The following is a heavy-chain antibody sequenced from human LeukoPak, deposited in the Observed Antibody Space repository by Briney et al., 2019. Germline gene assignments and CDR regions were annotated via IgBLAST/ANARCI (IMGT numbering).Heavy chain of an antibody. CDR3: ARVRATARLYYYYYMDV. V-gene: IGHV4-34*01. CDR1: GGSFSGYY. D-gene: IGHD1-14*01. Sequence: SETLSLTCAVYGGSFSGYYWSWIRQPPGKGLEWIGEINHSGSTNYNPSLKSRVTISVDTSKNQFSLKLSSVTAADTAVYYCARVRATARLYYYYYMDVWGKGTTVTISS. J-gene: IGHJ6*03. CDR2: INHSGST.